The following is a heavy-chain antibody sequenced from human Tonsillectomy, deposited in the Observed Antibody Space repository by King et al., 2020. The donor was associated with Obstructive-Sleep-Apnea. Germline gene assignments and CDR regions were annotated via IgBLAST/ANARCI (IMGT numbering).Heavy chain of an antibody. CDR1: GFTFSSYW. J-gene: IGHJ4*02. V-gene: IGHV3-7*03. D-gene: IGHD3-10*01. CDR3: ARAPYGSGSHYYSDS. Sequence: VQLVESGGGLVQPGGSLRLSCAASGFTFSSYWMCWVRQAPGKGLGGVANINQDGSEKYYLDSGKGRLTISRDNDKNSLYLHMNSLRAEDTAVHYCARAPYGSGSHYYSDSWGQGTLVTVSS. CDR2: INQDGSEK.